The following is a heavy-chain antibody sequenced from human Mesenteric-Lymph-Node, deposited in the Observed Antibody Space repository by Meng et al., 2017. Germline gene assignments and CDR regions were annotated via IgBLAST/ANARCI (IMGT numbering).Heavy chain of an antibody. CDR3: AREIGSGYSDY. V-gene: IGHV3-33*01. D-gene: IGHD3-3*01. CDR2: IWYDGSNK. Sequence: QVQLVGPGGGVVQLGRSLRLACAASGFTLSSYGMHWVRQAPGKGLEWVAVIWYDGSNKYYADSVGGRFTIFRENSKNTLDLQMNSLRAEDTAVYYCAREIGSGYSDYWGQGTLVTVSS. J-gene: IGHJ4*02. CDR1: GFTLSSYG.